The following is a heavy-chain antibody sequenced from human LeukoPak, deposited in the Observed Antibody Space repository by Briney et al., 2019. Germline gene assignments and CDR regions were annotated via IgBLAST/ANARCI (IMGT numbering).Heavy chain of an antibody. V-gene: IGHV1-18*01. D-gene: IGHD2-15*01. CDR3: ARDPRKQLLLPKTNWFDP. Sequence: GASVKVSCKASGYTFTSYGISWVRQAPGQGLEWMGWISAYNGNTNYAQKLQGRVTMTTDTSTSTAYMELRSLRSDDTAVYYCARDPRKQLLLPKTNWFDPWGQGTLVTVSS. CDR1: GYTFTSYG. J-gene: IGHJ5*02. CDR2: ISAYNGNT.